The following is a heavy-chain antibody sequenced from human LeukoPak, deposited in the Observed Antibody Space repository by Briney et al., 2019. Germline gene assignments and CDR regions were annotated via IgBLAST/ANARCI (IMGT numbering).Heavy chain of an antibody. CDR3: AKDPGREEGSGSYWLDY. D-gene: IGHD3-10*01. Sequence: PGGSLRLSCAASGFTFSSYGMHWVRQAPGKGLEWVAFIRYDGSNKYYADSVKGRFTISRDNSKTTLYLQMNSLTAEDTAVYYCAKDPGREEGSGSYWLDYCGQGTLVTVSS. V-gene: IGHV3-30*02. CDR2: IRYDGSNK. CDR1: GFTFSSYG. J-gene: IGHJ4*02.